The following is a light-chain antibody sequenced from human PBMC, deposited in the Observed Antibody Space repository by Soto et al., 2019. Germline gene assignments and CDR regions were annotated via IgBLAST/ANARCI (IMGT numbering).Light chain of an antibody. V-gene: IGKV1-39*01. Sequence: DIQMTQSPSSLSASVGDRVTITCRASQSISSYLNWYQQKPGKAPKLLIYAASSLQSGVPSRFSGSGSGTDFTLTISNLQPEDFATYYCQQSYSTHSTFGPGTKVDIK. CDR1: QSISSY. CDR3: QQSYSTHST. CDR2: AAS. J-gene: IGKJ3*01.